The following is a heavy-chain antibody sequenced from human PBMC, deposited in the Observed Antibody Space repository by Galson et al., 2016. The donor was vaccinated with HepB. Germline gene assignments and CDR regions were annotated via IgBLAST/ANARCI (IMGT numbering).Heavy chain of an antibody. Sequence: SLRLSCAASGFTFNTYAMHWVRQAPGKGLEWVAVISYDGNNNYYADSVKGRFTISRDNSNNTLFLQMNSLKPEDTAVYYCARMAAPSQIAYNWLDPWGQGTLVTVSS. CDR1: GFTFNTYA. CDR2: ISYDGNNN. V-gene: IGHV3-30-3*01. D-gene: IGHD6-6*01. J-gene: IGHJ5*02. CDR3: ARMAAPSQIAYNWLDP.